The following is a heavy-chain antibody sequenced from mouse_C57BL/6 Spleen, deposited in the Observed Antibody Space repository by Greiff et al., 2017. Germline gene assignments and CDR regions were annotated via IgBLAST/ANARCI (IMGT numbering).Heavy chain of an antibody. CDR3: ARGGGYGLYAMDY. D-gene: IGHD1-1*02. J-gene: IGHJ4*01. V-gene: IGHV1-76*01. CDR2: IYPGSGNT. Sequence: GASVKLSCKASGYTFTDYYINWVKQRPGQGLEWIARIYPGSGNTYYNEKFKGKATLTAEKSSSTAYMQLSSLTSEDSAVYFCARGGGYGLYAMDYWGQGTSVTVSS. CDR1: GYTFTDYY.